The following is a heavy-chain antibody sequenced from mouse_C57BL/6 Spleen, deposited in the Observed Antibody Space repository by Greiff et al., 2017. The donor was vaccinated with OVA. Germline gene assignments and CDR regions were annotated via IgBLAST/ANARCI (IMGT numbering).Heavy chain of an antibody. D-gene: IGHD4-1*01. CDR3: ALTNWDLFAY. CDR1: GFTFSSYA. J-gene: IGHJ3*01. CDR2: ISDGGSYT. Sequence: EVKLVESGGGLVKPGGSLKLSCAASGFTFSSYAMSWVRQTPEKRLEWVATISDGGSYTYYPDNVKGRFTISRDNAKNNLYLQMSHLKSEDTAMYYCALTNWDLFAYWGQGTLVTVSA. V-gene: IGHV5-4*03.